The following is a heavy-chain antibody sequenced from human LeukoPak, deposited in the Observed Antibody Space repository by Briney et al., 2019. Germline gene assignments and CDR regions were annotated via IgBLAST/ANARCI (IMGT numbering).Heavy chain of an antibody. CDR2: IYSGGST. CDR3: AKDPNQLGIPYYFDY. CDR1: GFTVSSNY. Sequence: GGSLKLSCAASGFTVSSNYMSWVRQAPGKGLEWVSVIYSGGSTYYADSVKGRFTISRDNSKNTLYLQMNSLRAEDTAVYYCAKDPNQLGIPYYFDYWGQGTLVTVSS. D-gene: IGHD7-27*01. J-gene: IGHJ4*02. V-gene: IGHV3-53*01.